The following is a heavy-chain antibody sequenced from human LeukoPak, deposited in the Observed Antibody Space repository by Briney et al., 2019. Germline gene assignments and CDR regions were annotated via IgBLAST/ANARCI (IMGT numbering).Heavy chain of an antibody. D-gene: IGHD1-1*01. CDR2: INPSGGST. CDR1: GYTFSTYY. V-gene: IGHV1-46*01. Sequence: GASVKVSCKASGYTFSTYYMHWVRQAPEQGREGMGVINPSGGSTSYAQRFQGRVTMTRDTSTSTFYMELSSLRSEDTAVYYCARHSLPGTTPFDYWGQGTLVTVSS. CDR3: ARHSLPGTTPFDY. J-gene: IGHJ4*02.